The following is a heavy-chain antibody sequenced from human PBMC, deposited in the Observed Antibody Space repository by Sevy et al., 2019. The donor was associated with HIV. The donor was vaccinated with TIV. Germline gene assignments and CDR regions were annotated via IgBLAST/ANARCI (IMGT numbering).Heavy chain of an antibody. CDR1: GHTLTDLS. CDR3: SATREYYSDSYGYFDY. Sequence: ASVKVSCKASGHTLTDLSIHLVRQAPGKGFEWIGRFDPEDGERIYAQKLQCRVTMTEDTSTDIAYMELSSLRSEDTAVYYCSATREYYSDSYGYFDYWGQGTLVTVSS. CDR2: FDPEDGER. D-gene: IGHD3-22*01. V-gene: IGHV1-24*01. J-gene: IGHJ4*02.